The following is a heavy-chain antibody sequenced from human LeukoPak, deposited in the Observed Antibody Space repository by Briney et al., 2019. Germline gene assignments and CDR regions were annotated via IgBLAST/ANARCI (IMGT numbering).Heavy chain of an antibody. CDR1: GFTFSSYA. Sequence: GGSLRLSCAASGFTFSSYAMSWVRQAPGKGLEWVSAISGSGGSTYYADSVKGRFTISRDNSKNTLYLQMNSLRAEDTAVYYCARADCGGDCYYYYMEVWGKGTTVTVSS. D-gene: IGHD2-21*01. CDR3: ARADCGGDCYYYYMEV. CDR2: ISGSGGST. J-gene: IGHJ6*03. V-gene: IGHV3-23*01.